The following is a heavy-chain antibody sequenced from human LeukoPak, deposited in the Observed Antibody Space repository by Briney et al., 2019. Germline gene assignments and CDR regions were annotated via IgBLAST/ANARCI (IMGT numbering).Heavy chain of an antibody. Sequence: GGSLRLSCAASGFAFSGYWMHWVRQPPGKGPVWVSRINSDGSSTTYADSVKGRFTISRDNAKNTLFLQMDSLRAEDTAVYYCARASGGSYEPFFDYWGQGTLVTVSS. D-gene: IGHD5-12*01. CDR3: ARASGGSYEPFFDY. CDR2: INSDGSST. V-gene: IGHV3-74*01. CDR1: GFAFSGYW. J-gene: IGHJ4*02.